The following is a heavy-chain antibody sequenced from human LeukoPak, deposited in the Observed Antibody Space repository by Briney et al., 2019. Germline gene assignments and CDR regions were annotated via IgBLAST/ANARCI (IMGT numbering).Heavy chain of an antibody. CDR2: INSDGRTT. D-gene: IGHD2-21*02. Sequence: GGSLRLPCAASGFTFSSYWRHWDRQTAGKGLVWVSRINSDGRTTIYADSVKGRFTISRDNAKNTLYLQMNSLRADDTAVYYCARTPEYDCSGHSAYDCYFWHFDLWGRGTLVTVSS. CDR1: GFTFSSYW. V-gene: IGHV3-74*01. J-gene: IGHJ2*01. CDR3: ARTPEYDCSGHSAYDCYFWHFDL.